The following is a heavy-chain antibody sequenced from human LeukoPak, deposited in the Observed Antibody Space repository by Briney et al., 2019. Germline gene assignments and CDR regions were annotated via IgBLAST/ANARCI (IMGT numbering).Heavy chain of an antibody. CDR2: ISPSGDII. CDR3: ARETLAGTFHY. CDR1: GFTFRVYY. J-gene: IGHJ4*02. V-gene: IGHV3-11*01. D-gene: IGHD6-19*01. Sequence: GGSLRLSCAPSGFTFRVYYISWIRQAPGKGLEWVSDISPSGDIISYADSVKGRFIISRDYAKESLHLQMNSLRVEDSAVYFCARETLAGTFHYWGQGTQVTVSS.